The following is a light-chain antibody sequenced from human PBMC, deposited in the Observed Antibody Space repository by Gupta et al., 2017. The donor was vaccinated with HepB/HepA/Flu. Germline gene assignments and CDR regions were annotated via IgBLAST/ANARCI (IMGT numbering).Light chain of an antibody. CDR3: QQLKSYPLT. J-gene: IGKJ4*01. CDR1: QSINSY. V-gene: IGKV1-9*01. CDR2: AAS. Sequence: DIQLTQSPSFLSASVGDRVTITCRASQSINSYLAWYQQRPGTAPKLLIYAASTLQSGVPSRFSGSGSGTEFTLTISSLQPEDFAIYYCQQLKSYPLTFGGGTKVEIK.